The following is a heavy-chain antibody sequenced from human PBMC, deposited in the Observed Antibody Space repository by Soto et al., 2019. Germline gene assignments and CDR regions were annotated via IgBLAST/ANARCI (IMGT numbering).Heavy chain of an antibody. D-gene: IGHD2-2*01. CDR3: ARAEVGDIVVVPAAIFAFDI. J-gene: IGHJ3*02. V-gene: IGHV1-2*04. CDR2: INPNSGGT. Sequence: GASVKVSCKASGYTFTGYYMHWVRQAPGQGLEWMGWINPNSGGTNYAQKFQGWVTMTRDTSISTAYMELSRLRSDDTAVHYCARAEVGDIVVVPAAIFAFDIWGQGTMVTVSS. CDR1: GYTFTGYY.